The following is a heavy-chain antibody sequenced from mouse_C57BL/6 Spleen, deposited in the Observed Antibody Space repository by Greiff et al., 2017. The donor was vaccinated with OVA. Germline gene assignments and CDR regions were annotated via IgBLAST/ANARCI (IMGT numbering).Heavy chain of an antibody. CDR3: AREGQLRQFDY. V-gene: IGHV1-82*01. J-gene: IGHJ2*01. CDR2: LYPGDGDT. Sequence: QVQLQQSGPELVKPGASVKISCKASGYAFSSSWMNWVKQRPGKGLEWIGRLYPGDGDTNYNGKFKGKATLTADKSSSTAYMQLSSLTSEDSAVYFCAREGQLRQFDYWGQGTTRTVSS. CDR1: GYAFSSSW. D-gene: IGHD3-2*02.